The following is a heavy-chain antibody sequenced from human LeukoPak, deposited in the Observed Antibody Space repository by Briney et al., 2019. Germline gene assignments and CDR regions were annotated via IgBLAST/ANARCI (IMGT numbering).Heavy chain of an antibody. CDR2: ISGSGEFT. J-gene: IGHJ4*02. Sequence: PGGSLRLSCAASGFMFSSYAMTWVRQAPGKGLEWVSSISGSGEFTDYADSVKGRFTISRDNPENTVYLQMSSLRVDDTATYFCAKVGYGDLDHWGQGVLVPVSS. D-gene: IGHD4-17*01. CDR1: GFMFSSYA. CDR3: AKVGYGDLDH. V-gene: IGHV3-23*01.